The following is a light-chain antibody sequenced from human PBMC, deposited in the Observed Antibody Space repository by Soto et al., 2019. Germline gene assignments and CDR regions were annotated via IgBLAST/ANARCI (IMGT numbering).Light chain of an antibody. V-gene: IGKV3-20*01. Sequence: EIVLTQSPGTLSLSPGERATLSCRASQSVSSSYLAWYQQKPGQAPWLLIYGTSSRATAIPDRFSGSGSGTDFTLTISRLEPEDFAVYYCQQYGSSSWTFGQGTKVEIK. J-gene: IGKJ1*01. CDR3: QQYGSSSWT. CDR2: GTS. CDR1: QSVSSSY.